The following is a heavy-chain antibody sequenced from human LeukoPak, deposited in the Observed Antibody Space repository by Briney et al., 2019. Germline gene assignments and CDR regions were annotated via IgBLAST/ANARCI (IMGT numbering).Heavy chain of an antibody. J-gene: IGHJ4*02. Sequence: ASVTVSCKASGYTFTGYYIHWVRPAPGQGLEWMGWINPDSGGTNFAQKFQGRVTMTRDTSITTAYMELSRLRSDDTAVYYCARGPPRGDLLWSLDYWGQGTLVTVSS. CDR3: ARGPPRGDLLWSLDY. D-gene: IGHD1-26*01. CDR2: INPDSGGT. CDR1: GYTFTGYY. V-gene: IGHV1-2*02.